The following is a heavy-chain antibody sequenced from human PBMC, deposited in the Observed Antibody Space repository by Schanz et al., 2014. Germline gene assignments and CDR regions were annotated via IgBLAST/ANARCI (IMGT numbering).Heavy chain of an antibody. J-gene: IGHJ4*02. Sequence: QVQLVESGGGVVQPGRSLRLSCVVSGFNFRNYWMSWVRQAPGKGLEWVSYISNSGTTIYYADSVKGRFTISRDNAKNSLYLQMNSLRVEDTAVYYCARDLISSGWYGWGQGTLVTVSS. D-gene: IGHD6-19*01. V-gene: IGHV3-11*01. CDR3: ARDLISSGWYG. CDR1: GFNFRNYW. CDR2: ISNSGTTI.